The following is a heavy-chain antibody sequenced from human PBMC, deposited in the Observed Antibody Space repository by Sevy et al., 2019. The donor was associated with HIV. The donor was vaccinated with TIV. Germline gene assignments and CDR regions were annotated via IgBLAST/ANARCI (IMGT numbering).Heavy chain of an antibody. Sequence: GGSLRLSCSASGFTFSSYAMHWVRRAPGKGLEYVSVRSSNGGSTDYADSVKGRFTISRDNSKNTLYLQMSSLRAEDTAVYYCVKNTDRYSYGPGGWFDPWGQGTLVTVSS. CDR3: VKNTDRYSYGPGGWFDP. CDR1: GFTFSSYA. CDR2: RSSNGGST. J-gene: IGHJ5*02. D-gene: IGHD5-18*01. V-gene: IGHV3-64D*06.